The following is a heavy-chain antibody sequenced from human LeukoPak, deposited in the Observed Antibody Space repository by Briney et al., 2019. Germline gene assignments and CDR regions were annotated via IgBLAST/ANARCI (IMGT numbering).Heavy chain of an antibody. CDR2: IQYDGSNE. J-gene: IGHJ3*02. CDR3: ARPNGGYCSSTSCYGAFDI. D-gene: IGHD2-2*01. CDR1: GFTFSSYG. Sequence: GGSLRLSCAASGFTFSSYGMHWVRQAPGKGLEWVAYIQYDGSNEQYADSVKGRFSISRDSSKNILYLQMNSLRAEDTAVYYCARPNGGYCSSTSCYGAFDIWGQGTMVTVSS. V-gene: IGHV3-30*19.